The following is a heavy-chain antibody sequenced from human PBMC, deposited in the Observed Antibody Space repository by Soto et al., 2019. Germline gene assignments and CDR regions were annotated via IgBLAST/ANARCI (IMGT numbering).Heavy chain of an antibody. CDR2: ISGSGGST. Sequence: GGSLRLSCAASGFTFSSYAMSWVRQAPGRGLEWVSAISGSGGSTYYAASVKGRFTISRDNPKTTLYLQMNSLRAEDTAVYYCARDRTAGVVAAPINYHYYYRDVGGKGTTVTVSS. V-gene: IGHV3-23*01. D-gene: IGHD2-15*01. CDR1: GFTFSSYA. J-gene: IGHJ6*03. CDR3: ARDRTAGVVAAPINYHYYYRDV.